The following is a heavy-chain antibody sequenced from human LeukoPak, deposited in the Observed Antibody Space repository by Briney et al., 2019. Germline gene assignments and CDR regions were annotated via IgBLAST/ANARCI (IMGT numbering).Heavy chain of an antibody. J-gene: IGHJ4*02. CDR3: AKLKSWYFDY. CDR2: ISGSGDST. CDR1: GFTFSSYA. Sequence: GGSLRLSCAASGFTFSSYAMSWVRQAPGKGLEWVSAISGSGDSTYYADSVRGRFTISRDNSKNTLYLQMNSLRAEDTAVYYCAKLKSWYFDYWGQGTLVTVSS. D-gene: IGHD6-13*01. V-gene: IGHV3-23*01.